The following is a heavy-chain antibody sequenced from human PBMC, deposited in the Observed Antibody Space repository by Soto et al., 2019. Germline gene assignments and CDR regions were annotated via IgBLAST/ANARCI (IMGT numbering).Heavy chain of an antibody. V-gene: IGHV4-30-2*01. CDR2: IYHSGST. CDR3: ARDLYYYDSSGYCLFDAFDI. Sequence: QLQLQESGSGLVKPSQTLSLTCAVSGGSISSGGYSWSWIRQPPGKGLEWIGYIYHSGSTYYNPSLKSLVTISVGRSKNQFSLKLSSVTAADTAVYYCARDLYYYDSSGYCLFDAFDIWGQGTMVTVSS. J-gene: IGHJ3*02. CDR1: GGSISSGGYS. D-gene: IGHD3-22*01.